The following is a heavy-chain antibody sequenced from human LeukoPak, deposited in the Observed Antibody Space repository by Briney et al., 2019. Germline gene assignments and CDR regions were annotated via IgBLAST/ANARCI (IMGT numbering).Heavy chain of an antibody. CDR2: ISYDGSNK. CDR1: GFTFSSYA. V-gene: IGHV3-30-3*01. J-gene: IGHJ4*02. CDR3: ARGSDYGGDFFEY. D-gene: IGHD4-23*01. Sequence: GGSLRLSCAASGFTFSSYAMHWVRQAPGKGLEWVAVISYDGSNKYYADSVKGRFTISRDNAKNALYLQMNSLRDEDTAVYYCARGSDYGGDFFEYWGQGTLVTVSS.